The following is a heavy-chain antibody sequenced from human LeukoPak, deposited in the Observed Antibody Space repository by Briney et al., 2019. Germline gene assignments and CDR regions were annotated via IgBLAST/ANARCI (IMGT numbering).Heavy chain of an antibody. J-gene: IGHJ5*02. D-gene: IGHD3-10*02. V-gene: IGHV1-2*02. Sequence: ASVKVSCKASGYTFTGYYMHWVRQAPGQGLEWMGWINPNSGGTNYAQKFQGRVTMTRDTSISTAYMELSRLRSDDTAVYYCATLTRDVRGALNWFDPWGQGTLVTVSS. CDR3: ATLTRDVRGALNWFDP. CDR1: GYTFTGYY. CDR2: INPNSGGT.